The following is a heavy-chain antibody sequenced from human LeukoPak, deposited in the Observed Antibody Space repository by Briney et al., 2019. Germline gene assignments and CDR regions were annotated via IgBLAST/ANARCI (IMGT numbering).Heavy chain of an antibody. Sequence: GGSLRISRVRSGFTFSKYSMNWVPQAPGKGLEWGSATSSASDYIYQADSVKGRFTISRDNAEKSLFLQMNSLRPEDTAVYYCARDRVVGATRGELDYWGQGTLVAVS. J-gene: IGHJ4*02. D-gene: IGHD1-26*01. CDR2: TSSASDYI. V-gene: IGHV3-21*01. CDR1: GFTFSKYS. CDR3: ARDRVVGATRGELDY.